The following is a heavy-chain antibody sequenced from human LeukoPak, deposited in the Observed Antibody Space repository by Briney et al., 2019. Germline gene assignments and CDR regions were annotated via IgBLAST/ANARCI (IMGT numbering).Heavy chain of an antibody. CDR1: GYAFTSYD. CDR3: ARGIVHYDILTGYYTFSLLFDY. D-gene: IGHD3-9*01. V-gene: IGHV1-8*01. J-gene: IGHJ4*02. CDR2: MNPNSGNT. Sequence: ASVKVSCKASGYAFTSYDINWVRPATGQGRGWMGWMNPNSGNTGYAQKFQGRVTMTRNTSISTAYMELSSLRSEDTAVYYCARGIVHYDILTGYYTFSLLFDYWGQGTLVTVSS.